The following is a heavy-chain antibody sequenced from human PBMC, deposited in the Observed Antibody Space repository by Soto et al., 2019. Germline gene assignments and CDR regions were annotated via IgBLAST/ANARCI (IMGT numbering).Heavy chain of an antibody. J-gene: IGHJ4*02. Sequence: VQLVESGGGVVQPGRSLRLSCAASGFTFSDYAMHWVRQAPGKGLEWVAVVSHDGRNTHYADSVKGRFTISRDSSKNTASLEMTSLRAEYTAVYYCARGGRQWLVTSDFNYWGQGALVTVSS. CDR3: ARGGRQWLVTSDFNY. D-gene: IGHD6-19*01. CDR2: VSHDGRNT. CDR1: GFTFSDYA. V-gene: IGHV3-30*03.